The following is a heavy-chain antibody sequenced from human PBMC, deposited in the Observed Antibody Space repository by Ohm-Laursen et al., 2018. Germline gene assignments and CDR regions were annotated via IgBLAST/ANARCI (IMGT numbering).Heavy chain of an antibody. CDR3: ARSEYAYGDLKWFDP. CDR2: IYTSGST. CDR1: GGSISSYY. Sequence: SDTLSLTCTVSGGSISSYYWSWIRQPAGKGLEWIGRIYTSGSTNYNPSLKSRVTMSVDTSKNQFSLELSSVTAADTAVYYCARSEYAYGDLKWFDPWGQGILVTVSS. J-gene: IGHJ5*02. V-gene: IGHV4-4*07. D-gene: IGHD4-17*01.